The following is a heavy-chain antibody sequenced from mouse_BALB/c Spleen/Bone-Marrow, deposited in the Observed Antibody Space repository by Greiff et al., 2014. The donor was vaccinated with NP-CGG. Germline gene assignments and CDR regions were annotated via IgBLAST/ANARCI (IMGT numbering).Heavy chain of an antibody. Sequence: QVQLQQSGAELAKPGASVKMSCKASGYTFTSYWMHWVKQRPGQGLEWIGYINPSTGYTEYDQKFKDKATLTADKSSSTAYMQLSSLTSEDSAVYYCARYGNYGDYFDYWGQGTTLTVSS. V-gene: IGHV1-7*01. D-gene: IGHD2-1*01. CDR2: INPSTGYT. CDR3: ARYGNYGDYFDY. CDR1: GYTFTSYW. J-gene: IGHJ2*01.